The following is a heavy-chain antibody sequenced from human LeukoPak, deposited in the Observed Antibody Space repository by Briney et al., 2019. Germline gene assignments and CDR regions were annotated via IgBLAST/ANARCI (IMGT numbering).Heavy chain of an antibody. CDR1: GFTFSDYY. V-gene: IGHV3-11*01. CDR3: ARDPYGSGSRYNWFDP. J-gene: IGHJ5*02. D-gene: IGHD3-10*01. Sequence: GGSLRLSCAASGFTFSDYYMSWIRQAPGKGLERVSYISSSGSTIYYADSVKGRFTISRDNAKNSLYLQMNSLRAEDTAVYYRARDPYGSGSRYNWFDPWGQGTLVTVSS. CDR2: ISSSGSTI.